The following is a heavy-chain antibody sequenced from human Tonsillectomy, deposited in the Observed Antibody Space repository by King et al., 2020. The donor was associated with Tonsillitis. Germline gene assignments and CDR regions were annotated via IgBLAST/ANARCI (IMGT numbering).Heavy chain of an antibody. CDR2: ISGSGGST. V-gene: IGHV3-23*04. CDR1: GFTFSDYA. Sequence: VQLVESGGGLVQPGGSLRLSCAASGFTFSDYAMSWVRQAPGKGLEWVSVISGSGGSTYFADSLKGRFTVSRHNSKHTLFLQMDSLRAEDTAVYYCAKAYSTGWYSPEDYYYGMGVWGQGTTVTVSS. D-gene: IGHD6-19*01. CDR3: AKAYSTGWYSPEDYYYGMGV. J-gene: IGHJ6*02.